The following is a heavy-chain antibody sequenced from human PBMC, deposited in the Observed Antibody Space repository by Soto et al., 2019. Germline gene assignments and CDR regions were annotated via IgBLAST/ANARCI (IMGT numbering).Heavy chain of an antibody. CDR1: GGTFSSYG. CDR3: ARDVPPRGYSYGYGAIFDY. J-gene: IGHJ4*02. CDR2: IIPIFGTS. V-gene: IGHV1-69*13. D-gene: IGHD5-18*01. Sequence: SVKVSCKASGGTFSSYGISWVRQAPGQGLEWMGGIIPIFGTSKYAQKFQGRVTITADESTSTAYMELSSLRSEDTAVYYCARDVPPRGYSYGYGAIFDYWGQGTLVTVSS.